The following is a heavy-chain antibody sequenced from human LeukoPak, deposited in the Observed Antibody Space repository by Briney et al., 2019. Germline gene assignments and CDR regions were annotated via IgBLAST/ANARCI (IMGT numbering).Heavy chain of an antibody. D-gene: IGHD3-16*01. CDR1: GFTFSSYS. V-gene: IGHV3-48*02. Sequence: PGGSLRLSCAASGFTFSSYSMNWVRRAPGKGLEWVSYISSSSSTIYYADSVKGRFTISRDNAKNSLDLQMNSLRDEDTAVYYCARVRPYGMDAWGQGTTVTVSS. J-gene: IGHJ6*02. CDR2: ISSSSSTI. CDR3: ARVRPYGMDA.